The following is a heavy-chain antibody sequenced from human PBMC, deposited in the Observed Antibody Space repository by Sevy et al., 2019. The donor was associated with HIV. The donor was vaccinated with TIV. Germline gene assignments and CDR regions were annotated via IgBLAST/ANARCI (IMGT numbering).Heavy chain of an antibody. CDR2: MSPGDSDP. CDR3: ARLDSYSIGWSPRYYFDY. CDR1: AYTFTTHW. D-gene: IGHD6-19*01. J-gene: IGHJ4*02. V-gene: IGHV5-51*01. Sequence: GESLKISCKGSAYTFTTHWIGWVRQMPGKGLEWMGIMSPGDSDPRYSPSFQGQVTMSVDKSASTAYRQWHSLETSDTAIYYCARLDSYSIGWSPRYYFDYWGQGTLVTVSS.